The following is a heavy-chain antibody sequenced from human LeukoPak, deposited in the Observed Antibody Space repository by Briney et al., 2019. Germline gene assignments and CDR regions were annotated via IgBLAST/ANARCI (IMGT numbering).Heavy chain of an antibody. CDR2: INQDGSEK. CDR1: GFTFSSYW. J-gene: IGHJ6*03. Sequence: GGSLRLSCAASGFTFSSYWMSWVRQAPGEGLEWVASINQDGSEKYYVDSVKGRFTISRDNAKNSLYLQMNSLSAEDTAFYYCARDPGDSIVGYMDVWGKGTTVTVSS. V-gene: IGHV3-7*01. D-gene: IGHD1-26*01. CDR3: ARDPGDSIVGYMDV.